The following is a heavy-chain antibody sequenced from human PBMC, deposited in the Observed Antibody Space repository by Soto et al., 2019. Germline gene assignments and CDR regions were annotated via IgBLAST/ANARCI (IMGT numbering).Heavy chain of an antibody. D-gene: IGHD3-22*01. CDR1: GFTFSDYY. CDR2: ISGSGGST. CDR3: AKAPGYYDSSGYYYCGFDY. V-gene: IGHV3-23*01. J-gene: IGHJ4*02. Sequence: GGSLRLSCAASGFTFSDYYMSWIRQAPGKGLEWVSAISGSGGSTYYADSVKGRFTISRDNSKNTLYLQMNSLRAEDTAVYYCAKAPGYYDSSGYYYCGFDYWGQGTLVTVSS.